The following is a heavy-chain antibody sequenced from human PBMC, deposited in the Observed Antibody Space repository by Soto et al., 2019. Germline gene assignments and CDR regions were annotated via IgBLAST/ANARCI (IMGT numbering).Heavy chain of an antibody. J-gene: IGHJ4*02. CDR3: AKGGWGFVLDY. V-gene: IGHV3-23*01. CDR1: GFTVNSYG. D-gene: IGHD7-27*01. CDR2: ISDNT. Sequence: LRLSCVASGFTVNSYGMTWVRQTPGKGLEWVSTISDNTYYADSVKGRFTISRDNSKNTLFLQMNSLRAEDTAVYYCAKGGWGFVLDYWGQGTLVTVSS.